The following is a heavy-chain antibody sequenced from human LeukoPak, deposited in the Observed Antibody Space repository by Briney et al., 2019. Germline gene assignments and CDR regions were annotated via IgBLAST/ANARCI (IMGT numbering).Heavy chain of an antibody. CDR3: AKTMGGYLPSAFDY. V-gene: IGHV3-23*01. Sequence: GGSLRLSCAASGFTVSSNYMSWVRQAPGKGLEWVSVITGNGYNTYYADSVKGRFSISRDNSKNTVYLQMNSLRAEDTAVYYCAKTMGGYLPSAFDYWGQGTLVTVSS. D-gene: IGHD5-12*01. J-gene: IGHJ4*02. CDR1: GFTVSSNY. CDR2: ITGNGYNT.